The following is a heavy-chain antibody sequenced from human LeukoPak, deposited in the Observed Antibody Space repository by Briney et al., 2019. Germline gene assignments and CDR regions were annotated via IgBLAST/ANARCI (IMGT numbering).Heavy chain of an antibody. D-gene: IGHD6-6*01. CDR1: GYTFTGYY. J-gene: IGHJ3*02. V-gene: IGHV1-2*02. CDR3: ARDRNSGSALDI. CDR2: IYSYSGDT. Sequence: ASVTVSCKASGYTFTGYYIHWVRQAPGQGLEWMGWIYSYSGDTNYAQNSQGRATMTRDTSISTAYMELSRLKSDDTAVYYCARDRNSGSALDIWGQGTMLTVSS.